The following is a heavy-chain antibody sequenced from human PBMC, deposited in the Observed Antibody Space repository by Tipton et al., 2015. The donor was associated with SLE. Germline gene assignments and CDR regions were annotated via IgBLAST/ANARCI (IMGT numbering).Heavy chain of an antibody. J-gene: IGHJ6*02. V-gene: IGHV3-71*01. D-gene: IGHD1-26*01. Sequence: GRFTISRDDSKSIAYLQMNSLRAEDTAVYYCARDQEGYSGYYYGMDVWGQGTTVTVSS. CDR3: ARDQEGYSGYYYGMDV.